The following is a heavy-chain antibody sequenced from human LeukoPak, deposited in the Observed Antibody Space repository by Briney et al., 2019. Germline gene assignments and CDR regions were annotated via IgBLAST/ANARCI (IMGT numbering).Heavy chain of an antibody. CDR2: INSDGSST. D-gene: IGHD3-3*01. V-gene: IGHV3-74*01. Sequence: GGSLRLSCAASAFTFSSYWMHLVRQAPGKGLVWVSRINSDGSSTSYADSVKGRFTISRDNAKNTLYLQMNSLRAEDTAVYYCASSIPDFWSGYWGNYYYYGMDVWGQGTTVTVSS. CDR1: AFTFSSYW. J-gene: IGHJ6*02. CDR3: ASSIPDFWSGYWGNYYYYGMDV.